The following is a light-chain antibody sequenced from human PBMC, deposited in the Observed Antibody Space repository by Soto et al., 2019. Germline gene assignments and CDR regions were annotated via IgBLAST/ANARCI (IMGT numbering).Light chain of an antibody. CDR3: SSYTSSSTLDV. CDR2: EVS. J-gene: IGLJ1*01. CDR1: SSDVGAYDY. V-gene: IGLV2-14*01. Sequence: QSALAQPASVSGSPGQSITISCTGTSSDVGAYDYVSWYQQHPDKAPKLMIFEVSDRPSGVSNRFSGSNSGNTASLTISGLQAEDEADYYCSSYTSSSTLDVFGTGTKVTAL.